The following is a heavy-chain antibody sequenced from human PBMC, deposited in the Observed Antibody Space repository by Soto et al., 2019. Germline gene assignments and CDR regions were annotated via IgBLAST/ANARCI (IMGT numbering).Heavy chain of an antibody. V-gene: IGHV1-69*08. Sequence: QVQLVQSGAEVKKPGSSVKVSCKASGGTFSSYTISWVRQAPGQGLEWMGRIIPILGIANYAQKFQGRVTITADKSTSTTNMELSRMRSEDTAVYYCARDAPLYGDYGVLSAFDIWGQGTMVTVSS. CDR1: GGTFSSYT. CDR3: ARDAPLYGDYGVLSAFDI. CDR2: IIPILGIA. D-gene: IGHD4-17*01. J-gene: IGHJ3*02.